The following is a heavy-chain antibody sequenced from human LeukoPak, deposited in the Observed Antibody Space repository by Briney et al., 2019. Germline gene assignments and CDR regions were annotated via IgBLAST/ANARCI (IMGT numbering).Heavy chain of an antibody. V-gene: IGHV1-18*01. CDR2: ISAYNGNT. J-gene: IGHJ4*02. CDR1: RYTFTRYG. D-gene: IGHD2-15*01. CDR3: ARVGLVGADYFDY. Sequence: ASVNDSSTASRYTFTRYGICWVRQAPGQGVERVGWISAYNGNTNYAQKLQGRVTMTTDTSTSTAYMELRSLRSDDTAVYYCARVGLVGADYFDYWGQGTLVTVSS.